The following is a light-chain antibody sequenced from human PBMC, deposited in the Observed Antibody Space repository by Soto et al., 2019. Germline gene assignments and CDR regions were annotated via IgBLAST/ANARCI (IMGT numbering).Light chain of an antibody. CDR2: GNI. J-gene: IGLJ2*01. CDR1: SSNIGAGYD. CDR3: QSYDSSLSGSVV. V-gene: IGLV1-40*01. Sequence: QSVLTQPPSGSGAPGQRVTIYCTGSSSNIGAGYDIHWYQQLPGTAPKLLIYGNINRPSGVPDRFSGSKSGTSASLAITGLQAEDEADYYCQSYDSSLSGSVVFGGGTKLTVL.